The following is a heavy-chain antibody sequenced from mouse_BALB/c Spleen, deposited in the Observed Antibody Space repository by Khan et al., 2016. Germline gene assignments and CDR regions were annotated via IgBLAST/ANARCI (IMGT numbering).Heavy chain of an antibody. D-gene: IGHD1-1*02. V-gene: IGHV1-4*02. CDR3: ARSRWDYFDY. CDR2: INPSSGNT. Sequence: QVQLQQSAAELARPGASVKMSCKASGYIFTTYLMYWVKQRPGQGLEWIGHINPSSGNTEYNQKFKDKTTWTADKSSSTAYMQLSSLTSEDSAVYYCARSRWDYFDYWGQGTTLTVSS. CDR1: GYIFTTYL. J-gene: IGHJ2*01.